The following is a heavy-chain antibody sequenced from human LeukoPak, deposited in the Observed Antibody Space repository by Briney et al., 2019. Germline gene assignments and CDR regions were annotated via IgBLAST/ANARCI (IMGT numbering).Heavy chain of an antibody. CDR3: ARAWATDYFDY. CDR2: IYYSGTT. J-gene: IGHJ4*02. CDR1: GGSISSSSYY. V-gene: IGHV4-39*07. Sequence: PSETLSLTCTVSGGSISSSSYYWGWIRQPPGKGLEWIGNIYYSGTTYYNPSLKSRATISVDTSKNQVSLKLSSVTAADTAVYYCARAWATDYFDYWGQGTLVTVSS.